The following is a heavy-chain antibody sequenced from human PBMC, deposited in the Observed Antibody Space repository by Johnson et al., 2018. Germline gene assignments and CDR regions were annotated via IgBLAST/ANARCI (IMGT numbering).Heavy chain of an antibody. CDR2: ISHDEIDK. D-gene: IGHD3-22*01. CDR3: VREAYSSGRAGIFAI. CDR1: GVTLSNCI. Sequence: QVQLVQSGGGVVQPGTSLRLSCGVSGVTLSNCIMHWVRQAPGKGLEWVALISHDEIDKQYGDSAKDRFTISRDISKNTVYLQMNSLGDEDTAVYYWVREAYSSGRAGIFAIWGQGTMVTVSS. V-gene: IGHV3-30-3*01. J-gene: IGHJ3*02.